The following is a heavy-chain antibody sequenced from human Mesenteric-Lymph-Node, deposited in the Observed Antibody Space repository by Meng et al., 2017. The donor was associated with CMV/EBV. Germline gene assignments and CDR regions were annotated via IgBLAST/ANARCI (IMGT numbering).Heavy chain of an antibody. CDR1: FSSNV. CDR3: ASNSRYCSSISCANWYFDF. Sequence: FSSNVFTWVRQVPGQGLEWMGGIIPILGTTNSAQMFQDRVTITADKSTSTAYMELSSLRFDDTAVYYCASNSRYCSSISCANWYFDFWGRGTLVTVSS. CDR2: IIPILGTT. J-gene: IGHJ2*01. D-gene: IGHD2-2*01. V-gene: IGHV1-69*06.